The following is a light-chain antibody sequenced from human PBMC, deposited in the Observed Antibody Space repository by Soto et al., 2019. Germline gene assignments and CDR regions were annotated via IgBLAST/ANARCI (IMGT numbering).Light chain of an antibody. CDR1: SSNIGAGYD. J-gene: IGLJ1*01. CDR3: PSYDSSLSSYV. CDR2: ANS. V-gene: IGLV1-40*01. Sequence: QSVLTHPPSASGAPGQRVTISRTGSSSNIGAGYDVHWYQQLPGTAPKLLIYANSARPSRAPDTFSASNYPTSASLTTTGLPVDDEAHYYCPSYDSSLSSYVFGTGAKVTVL.